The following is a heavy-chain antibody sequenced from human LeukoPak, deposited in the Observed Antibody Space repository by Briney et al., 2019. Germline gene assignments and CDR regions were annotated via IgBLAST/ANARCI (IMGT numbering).Heavy chain of an antibody. CDR3: ARDGVVVPAAIGGYIDY. V-gene: IGHV3-23*01. Sequence: GGSLRLSCAASGFTFSSYAMSWVRQAPGKGLEWVSAISGSGGSTYYADSVKGRFTISRDNSKNTLYLQMNSLRAEDTAVYYCARDGVVVPAAIGGYIDYWGQGTLVTVSS. D-gene: IGHD2-2*01. J-gene: IGHJ4*02. CDR1: GFTFSSYA. CDR2: ISGSGGST.